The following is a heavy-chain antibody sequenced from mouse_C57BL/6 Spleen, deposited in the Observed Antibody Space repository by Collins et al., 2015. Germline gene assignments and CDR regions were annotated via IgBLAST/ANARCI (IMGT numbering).Heavy chain of an antibody. V-gene: IGHV1-26*01. J-gene: IGHJ2*01. CDR3: ARGRDYFDY. Sequence: EVQLQQSGPELVKPGASVKISCKASGYTFTDYYMNWVKQSHGKSLEWIGDINPNNGGTNCNEKFKGKATLTADKSSSTAYMQLSSLTSEDSAVYFCARGRDYFDYWGQGTTLTVSS. CDR2: INPNNGGT. CDR1: GYTFTDYY.